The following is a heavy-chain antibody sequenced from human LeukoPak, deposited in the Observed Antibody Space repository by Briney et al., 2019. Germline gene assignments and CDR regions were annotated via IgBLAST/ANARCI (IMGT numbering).Heavy chain of an antibody. D-gene: IGHD4-17*01. CDR3: ARVPAVTGWFDP. J-gene: IGHJ5*02. Sequence: SETLSLTCTVSGGSISSYYWSWIRQPPGKGLEWIGYIYYSGSTKYNPSLKSRVTMSVDTTKSQFSLNLNSVTAADTAVYYCARVPAVTGWFDPWGQGTLVTVSS. CDR2: IYYSGST. V-gene: IGHV4-59*01. CDR1: GGSISSYY.